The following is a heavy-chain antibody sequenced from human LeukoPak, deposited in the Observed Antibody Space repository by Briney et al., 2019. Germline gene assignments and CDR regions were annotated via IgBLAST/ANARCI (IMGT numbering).Heavy chain of an antibody. CDR3: ARDVNWNSPFDF. J-gene: IGHJ4*02. V-gene: IGHV4-4*07. CDR2: ISASGTT. D-gene: IGHD1-7*01. Sequence: SETLSLTCAVSGGSISNHYWNWIRQPAGEGLEWIGRISASGTTNYNPSLKSRVTMSVDTSKNQFSLSLSSVTAPDTAVYYCARDVNWNSPFDFWGQGTLVTLSS. CDR1: GGSISNHY.